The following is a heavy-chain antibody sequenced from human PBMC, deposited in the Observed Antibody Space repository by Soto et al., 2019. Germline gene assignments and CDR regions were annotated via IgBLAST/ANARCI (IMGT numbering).Heavy chain of an antibody. V-gene: IGHV1-3*01. CDR1: GYTFTSYA. CDR3: ARGGTVTSRYYYYGMDV. J-gene: IGHJ6*02. Sequence: QVQLVQSGAEVKKPGASVKVSCKASGYTFTSYAMHWVRQAPGQRLEWMGWINAGNGNTKYSQKFQGRVTITRDTSASTAYMELSSLRSEDTAVYYCARGGTVTSRYYYYGMDVWGQGTTVTVSS. D-gene: IGHD4-17*01. CDR2: INAGNGNT.